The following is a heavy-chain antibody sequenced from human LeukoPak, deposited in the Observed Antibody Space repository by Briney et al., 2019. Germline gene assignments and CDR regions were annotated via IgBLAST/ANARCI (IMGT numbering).Heavy chain of an antibody. V-gene: IGHV3-64*04. CDR2: ISINGDKT. CDR1: GFTFSGHF. Sequence: PGGSLRLSCSASGFTFSGHFMHWVRQAPGKGLEYVSSISINGDKTYYAESVKGRFTISRDNSKNTLYLQMNTLRTEDTALYYCVREKYCTPTDCLHGRFYFNCWGQGTLVTVSS. J-gene: IGHJ4*02. CDR3: VREKYCTPTDCLHGRFYFNC. D-gene: IGHD2-8*01.